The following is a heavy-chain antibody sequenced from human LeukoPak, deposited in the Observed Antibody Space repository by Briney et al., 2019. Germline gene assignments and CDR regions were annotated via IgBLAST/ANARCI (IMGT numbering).Heavy chain of an antibody. CDR3: VRGVSNY. V-gene: IGHV3-30*09. CDR1: GFTFSSYA. Sequence: GSTLRLSCAASGFTFSSYAMHGVRQAPGKELEWVAVISYDGRNKYYAESVKGRFAISRDICKKTLYLQMNSLRAEDTAVYYCVRGVSNYWGQGTLVTVSS. J-gene: IGHJ4*02. CDR2: ISYDGRNK. D-gene: IGHD3-10*01.